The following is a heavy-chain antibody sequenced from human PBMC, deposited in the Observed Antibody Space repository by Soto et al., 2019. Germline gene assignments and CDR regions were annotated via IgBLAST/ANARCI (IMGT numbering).Heavy chain of an antibody. D-gene: IGHD5-18*01. CDR2: INPNSGDT. CDR3: ATRYSYVHF. V-gene: IGHV1-2*02. J-gene: IGHJ4*02. Sequence: ASVKVSCKSSGYAFTGYYIHWVRQAPGQGLEWMGWINPNSGDTNYAQKFQGRVTMTRDTPFSTAYMELSSLRSDGTAVYYCATRYSYVHFWGQGTLVTVSS. CDR1: GYAFTGYY.